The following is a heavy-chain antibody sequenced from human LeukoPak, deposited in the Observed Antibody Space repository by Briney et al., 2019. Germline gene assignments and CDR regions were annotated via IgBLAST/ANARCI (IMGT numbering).Heavy chain of an antibody. J-gene: IGHJ4*02. CDR3: IRDFLTVTTNDY. D-gene: IGHD4-11*01. CDR2: IKTDGSDR. V-gene: IGHV3-74*01. Sequence: GGSLRLSCVVSGFRFSDYWMHWVRNAPGKGLVWVSGIKTDGSDRRYADFVTGRFTISRDNAKNTLFLQMNSLRAEDTAVYYCIRDFLTVTTNDYWGQGTLVTVSS. CDR1: GFRFSDYW.